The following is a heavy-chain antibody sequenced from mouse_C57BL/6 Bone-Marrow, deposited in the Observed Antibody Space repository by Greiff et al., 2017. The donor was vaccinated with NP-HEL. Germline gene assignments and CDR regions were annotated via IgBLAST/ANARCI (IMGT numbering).Heavy chain of an antibody. CDR2: IYPRSGNT. Sequence: QVQLKESGAELARPGASVKLSCKASGYTFTSYGISWVKQRTGQGLEWIGEIYPRSGNTYYNEKFKGKATLTADKSSSTAYMELRSLTSEDSAVYFCALLAWFAYWGQGTLVTVSA. V-gene: IGHV1-81*01. CDR1: GYTFTSYG. D-gene: IGHD2-1*01. J-gene: IGHJ3*01. CDR3: ALLAWFAY.